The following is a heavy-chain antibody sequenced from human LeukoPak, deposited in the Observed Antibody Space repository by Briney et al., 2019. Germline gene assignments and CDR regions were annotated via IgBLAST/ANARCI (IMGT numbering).Heavy chain of an antibody. D-gene: IGHD6-19*01. CDR1: GYTFPDYF. CDR3: TVRKLAVTGPVNPFEI. V-gene: IGHV1-2*06. CDR2: INPNTGAI. J-gene: IGHJ3*02. Sequence: ASVKVSCKASGYTFPDYFMHWVRQAPGQGLEWVGRINPNTGAINYAQKIQGRVTLTRDTSINTAYMELSGLRSDDTAVYYCTVRKLAVTGPVNPFEIWRQGTMVTVSS.